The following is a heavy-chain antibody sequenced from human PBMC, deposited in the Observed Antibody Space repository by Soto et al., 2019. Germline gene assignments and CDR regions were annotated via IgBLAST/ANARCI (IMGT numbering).Heavy chain of an antibody. Sequence: ASVKVACKASGYTFTIYDINWVRQASGQGLEWMGWMNPNSGNTGYAQKFQGRVTMTRNTSITTAYMELNSLSSEDTAVYYCARGFSSTHLAWFGPWGPGTLVTVPP. D-gene: IGHD2-2*01. J-gene: IGHJ5*02. CDR1: GYTFTIYD. CDR3: ARGFSSTHLAWFGP. V-gene: IGHV1-8*01. CDR2: MNPNSGNT.